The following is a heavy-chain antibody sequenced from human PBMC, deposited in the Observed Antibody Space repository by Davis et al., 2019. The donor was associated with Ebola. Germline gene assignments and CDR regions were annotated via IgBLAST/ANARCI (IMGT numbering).Heavy chain of an antibody. CDR3: AKDTSNIWFDI. D-gene: IGHD1-26*01. CDR2: IYRDGSEK. V-gene: IGHV3-7*03. J-gene: IGHJ3*02. Sequence: GESLKISRAASGFTFDNFWMSWVRQAPGKGLEWVANIYRDGSEKYYVDSVKGRFTISRDNSKNTLYLQMNTLRAEDTAVYYCAKDTSNIWFDIWGQGTNVTVSS. CDR1: GFTFDNFW.